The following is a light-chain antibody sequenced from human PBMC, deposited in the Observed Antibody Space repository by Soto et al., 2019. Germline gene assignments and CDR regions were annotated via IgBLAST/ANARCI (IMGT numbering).Light chain of an antibody. Sequence: DIQMTQSPSTLSASVGDRVTITCRASQTINNKLDWYQKKPGKAPKHLIYDGYTLENGVPSRFSGSGSGTEFTLTIGSLQPDDFANYYCQQYDTYFRYTFGQGTKLDIK. CDR2: DGY. J-gene: IGKJ2*01. CDR3: QQYDTYFRYT. CDR1: QTINNK. V-gene: IGKV1-5*01.